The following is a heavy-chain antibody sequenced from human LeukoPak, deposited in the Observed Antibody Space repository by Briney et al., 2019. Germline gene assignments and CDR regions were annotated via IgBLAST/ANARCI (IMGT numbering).Heavy chain of an antibody. J-gene: IGHJ4*02. V-gene: IGHV4-39*01. D-gene: IGHD6-19*01. CDR3: ARSSGYSRGYYFDY. CDR1: GGSISSSSYY. Sequence: SETLSLTCTVSGGSISSSSYYWGWIRQPPGKGPEWIGSIYYSGSTYYNPSLKSRVTISVDTSKNQFSLKLSSVTAADTAVYYCARSSGYSRGYYFDYWGQGALVTVSS. CDR2: IYYSGST.